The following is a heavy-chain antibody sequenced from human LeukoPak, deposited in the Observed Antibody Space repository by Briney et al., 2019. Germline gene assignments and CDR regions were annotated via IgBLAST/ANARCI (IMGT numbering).Heavy chain of an antibody. Sequence: GGSLRLSYAASGFTFIDYDMHWVRQVIGKGLEWVSAIGIRGDTHYSGSVKGRFTISRENAESSLYLQMNSLRAEDTAVYYCARGGIQVSGIDEFDYWGQGTLVTVSS. CDR1: GFTFIDYD. CDR2: IGIRGDT. D-gene: IGHD6-19*01. CDR3: ARGGIQVSGIDEFDY. V-gene: IGHV3-13*01. J-gene: IGHJ4*02.